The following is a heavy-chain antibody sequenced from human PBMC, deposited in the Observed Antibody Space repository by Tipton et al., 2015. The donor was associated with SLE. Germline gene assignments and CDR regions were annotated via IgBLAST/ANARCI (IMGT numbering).Heavy chain of an antibody. CDR2: ISGSGGST. J-gene: IGHJ1*01. D-gene: IGHD3-10*01. Sequence: SLRLSCAASGITFSSYAMSWVRQAPGKGLEWVSAISGSGGSTYYADSVKGRLTISRNNSKNTLYLQLHSLIAEDTAVFYCAKDTGSGTQGNCWGQGTLVTVSS. V-gene: IGHV3-23*01. CDR1: GITFSSYA. CDR3: AKDTGSGTQGNC.